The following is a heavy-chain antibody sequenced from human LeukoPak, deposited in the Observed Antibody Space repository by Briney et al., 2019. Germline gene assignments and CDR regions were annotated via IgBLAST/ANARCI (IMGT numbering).Heavy chain of an antibody. CDR1: GGSISGYY. J-gene: IGHJ5*02. CDR3: ARRSSTSCYFYCSRWFDP. CDR2: INHSGST. D-gene: IGHD2-2*01. Sequence: SETLSLTCSVSGGSISGYYWSWIRQPPGKGLEWIGEINHSGSTNYNPSLKSRVTISVDTSKNQFSLKLSSVTAADTAVYYCARRSSTSCYFYCSRWFDPWGQGTLVTVSS. V-gene: IGHV4-34*01.